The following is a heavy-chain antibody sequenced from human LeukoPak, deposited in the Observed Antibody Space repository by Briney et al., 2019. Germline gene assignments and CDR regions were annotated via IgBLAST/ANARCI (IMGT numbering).Heavy chain of an antibody. V-gene: IGHV3-33*01. CDR1: GFTFNTYG. J-gene: IGHJ4*02. D-gene: IGHD3-16*01. CDR2: IWYDGSNK. CDR3: ARDWGCYNY. Sequence: GRSLRLSCAASGFTFNTYGMHWVRQAPGKGLEWVAIIWYDGSNKYHADSVKGRFTISRDNSENRLYLQMNSLRAEDTAVYYCARDWGCYNYWGQGTLVTVSS.